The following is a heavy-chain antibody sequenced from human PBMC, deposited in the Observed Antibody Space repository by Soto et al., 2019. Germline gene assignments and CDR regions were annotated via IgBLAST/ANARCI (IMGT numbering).Heavy chain of an antibody. V-gene: IGHV1-69*01. CDR2: IIPIFGTA. D-gene: IGHD3-22*01. J-gene: IGHJ6*02. CDR3: AREFSHYPYYDSSGYPRRWVYYYYGMDV. CDR1: GGTFSSYA. Sequence: QVQLVQSGAEVKKPGSSVKVSCKASGGTFSSYAISWVRQAPGQGLEWMGGIIPIFGTANYAQKFQGRVTITADESTSTAYMELSSLRSEDTAVYYCAREFSHYPYYDSSGYPRRWVYYYYGMDVWGQGTTVTVSS.